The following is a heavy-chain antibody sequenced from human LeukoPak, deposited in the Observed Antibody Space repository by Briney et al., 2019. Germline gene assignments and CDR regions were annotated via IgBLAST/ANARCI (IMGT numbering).Heavy chain of an antibody. D-gene: IGHD2-2*01. Sequence: KPSETLSLTCTVSGGSISSYYWSWIRQPPGKGLEWIGYIYYSGSTNYNPSLKSRVTISVDTSKNQFSLKLSSVTAADTAVYYCARICSTTSCHLDYWGQGTLVTVSS. CDR2: IYYSGST. CDR1: GGSISSYY. J-gene: IGHJ4*02. CDR3: ARICSTTSCHLDY. V-gene: IGHV4-59*08.